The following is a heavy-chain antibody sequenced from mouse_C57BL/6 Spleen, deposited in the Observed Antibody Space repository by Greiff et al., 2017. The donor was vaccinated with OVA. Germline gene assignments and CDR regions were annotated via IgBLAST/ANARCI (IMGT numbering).Heavy chain of an antibody. CDR3: TRSSSLTTVVDY. Sequence: QVHVKQSGAELVRPGASVTLSCKASGYTFTDYEMHWVKQTPVHGLEWIGAIDPETGGTAYNQKFKGKAILTADKSSSTAYMELRSLTSEDSAVYYCTRSSSLTTVVDYWGQGTTLTVSS. J-gene: IGHJ2*01. V-gene: IGHV1-15*01. CDR2: IDPETGGT. CDR1: GYTFTDYE. D-gene: IGHD1-1*01.